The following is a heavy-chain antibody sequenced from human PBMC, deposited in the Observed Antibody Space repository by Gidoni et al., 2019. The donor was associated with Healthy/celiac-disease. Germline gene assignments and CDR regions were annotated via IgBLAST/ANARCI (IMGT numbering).Heavy chain of an antibody. CDR3: ARKSRPPFLGYCSSTSCYGLDY. Sequence: QVQLQQWGAGLLKPSDTLSLTCSVFGGSFSGYYWSWIRPPPGKGLEWIGEINNSGSTNYNPSLKSRVTISVDTSKNQFSLKLSSVTAADTAVYYCARKSRPPFLGYCSSTSCYGLDYWGQGTLVTVSS. J-gene: IGHJ4*02. CDR2: INNSGST. D-gene: IGHD2-2*01. V-gene: IGHV4-34*01. CDR1: GGSFSGYY.